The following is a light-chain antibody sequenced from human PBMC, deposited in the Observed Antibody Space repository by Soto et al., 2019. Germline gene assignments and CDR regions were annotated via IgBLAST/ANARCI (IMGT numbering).Light chain of an antibody. V-gene: IGKV3-11*01. CDR2: DAS. CDR1: LSVSVY. J-gene: IGKJ5*01. Sequence: VVLTKSPATLSLSPGERATLSCRTSLSVSVYLDWYQQNPGQAPRLLISDASNRATGIPARFSGSGPGTDFTLTISSLEPEDLSVYYCHQRQYWPPITFGQGTRLEIK. CDR3: HQRQYWPPIT.